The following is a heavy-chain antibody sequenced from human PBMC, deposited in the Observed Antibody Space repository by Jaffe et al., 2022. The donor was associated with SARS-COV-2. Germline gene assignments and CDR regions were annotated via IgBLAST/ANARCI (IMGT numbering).Heavy chain of an antibody. D-gene: IGHD5-18*01. V-gene: IGHV4-34*02. Sequence: QVQLQQWGAGLLKPSETLSLSCAVSGGSFSVYYWSWIRQAPGKGLEWIGEISHSGGTNYSPSLRSRVTISADTSKRHFSLTLTSVTAADTAVYYCARVQGSPSSGFSYGPKYYYYYMDVWGTGTTVTVSS. CDR2: ISHSGGT. J-gene: IGHJ6*03. CDR1: GGSFSVYY. CDR3: ARVQGSPSSGFSYGPKYYYYYMDV.